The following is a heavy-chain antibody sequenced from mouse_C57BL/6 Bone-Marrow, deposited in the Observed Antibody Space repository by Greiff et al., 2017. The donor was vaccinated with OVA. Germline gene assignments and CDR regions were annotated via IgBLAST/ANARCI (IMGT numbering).Heavy chain of an antibody. CDR2: IHPSDSDT. CDR1: GYTFTSYW. J-gene: IGHJ2*01. D-gene: IGHD1-1*01. Sequence: QVQLQQPGAELVKPGASVKVSCKASGYTFTSYWMHWVKQRPGQGLEWIGRIHPSDSDTNYNQKFKGKATLTVDKSSSTAYMELRSLTSEDSAVYFCASSYYYGTSDYWGQGTTLTVSS. V-gene: IGHV1-74*01. CDR3: ASSYYYGTSDY.